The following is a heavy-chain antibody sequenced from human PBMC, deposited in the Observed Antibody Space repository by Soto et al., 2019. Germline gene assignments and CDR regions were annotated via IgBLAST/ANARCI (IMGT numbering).Heavy chain of an antibody. Sequence: ASVKVSCKASGYTFTSYGISWVRQAPGQGLEWMGWISAYNGNTNYAQKFQGRVTITADESTSTAYMELSSLRSEDTAVYYCAKDPYGSGSQYFDCWGQGTLVTVSS. CDR1: GYTFTSYG. D-gene: IGHD3-10*01. V-gene: IGHV1-18*04. CDR2: ISAYNGNT. CDR3: AKDPYGSGSQYFDC. J-gene: IGHJ4*02.